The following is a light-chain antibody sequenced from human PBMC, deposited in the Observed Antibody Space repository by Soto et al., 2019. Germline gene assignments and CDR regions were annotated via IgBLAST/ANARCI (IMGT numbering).Light chain of an antibody. CDR3: SSSTSSSTLV. CDR1: SSDVGCYNY. Sequence: QSVLTQPPSASGSPGQSITISCTETSSDVGCYNYVSWYQQHPGKAPKLMIYEVSNRPSGVSNRFSGSKSGNTASLTLSGLQAEDEADYYCSSSTSSSTLVFGGGTKLTVL. J-gene: IGLJ2*01. V-gene: IGLV2-14*01. CDR2: EVS.